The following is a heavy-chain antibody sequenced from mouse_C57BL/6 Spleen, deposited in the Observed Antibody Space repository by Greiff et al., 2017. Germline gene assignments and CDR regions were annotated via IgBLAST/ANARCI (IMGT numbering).Heavy chain of an antibody. CDR2: IYPGDGDT. Sequence: QVQLQQSGAELVKPGASVKISCKASGYAFSSYWMNWVKQRPGKGLEWIGQIYPGDGDTNYNGKFKGKANLTAAKSSSTAYMQLSSLTSEDSAVYFCARTTTVVAYGDFDYWGKGTTLTVSS. V-gene: IGHV1-80*01. D-gene: IGHD1-1*01. CDR1: GYAFSSYW. CDR3: ARTTTVVAYGDFDY. J-gene: IGHJ2*01.